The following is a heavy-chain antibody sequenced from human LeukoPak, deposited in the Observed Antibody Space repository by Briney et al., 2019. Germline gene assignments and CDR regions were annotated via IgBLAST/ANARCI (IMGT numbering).Heavy chain of an antibody. Sequence: GGSLRLSCAASGFTFSHYSMNWVRQAPGKGLEWVSYISSSIIYYADSVKGRFTISRDNAKNSLYLQMNSLRDEDTAVYYCARDRVWTVLYWGQGTLVTVSS. CDR3: ARDRVWTVLY. CDR1: GFTFSHYS. CDR2: ISSSII. V-gene: IGHV3-48*02. D-gene: IGHD6-13*01. J-gene: IGHJ4*02.